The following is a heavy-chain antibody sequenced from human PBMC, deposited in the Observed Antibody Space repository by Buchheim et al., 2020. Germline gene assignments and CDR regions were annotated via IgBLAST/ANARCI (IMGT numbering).Heavy chain of an antibody. CDR2: INHSGST. CDR1: GGSFSGYF. Sequence: QVQLQQWGAGLLKPSETLSLTCAVYGGSFSGYFWNWIRQPPGKGLEWIGEINHSGSTNYNPSLKSRVTISVDTSKKQFSLKLSSVTAADTAVYYCARHEHSGSWYYFDYWGQGTL. CDR3: ARHEHSGSWYYFDY. V-gene: IGHV4-34*01. D-gene: IGHD6-13*01. J-gene: IGHJ4*02.